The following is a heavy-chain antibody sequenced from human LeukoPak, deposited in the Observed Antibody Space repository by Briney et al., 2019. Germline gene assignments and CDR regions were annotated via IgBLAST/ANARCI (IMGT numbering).Heavy chain of an antibody. D-gene: IGHD3-16*01. CDR1: GYSFTNYW. Sequence: GEPLKISCKGSGYSFTNYWIAWVRQMPGKGLEWMGFIYPDDSDTRYSPSFQGQVTISADKSTSTAYLQWSSLKASDTAIYYCTRRGGLTSGGKYFDYWGQGTLVTVAS. J-gene: IGHJ4*02. CDR2: IYPDDSDT. V-gene: IGHV5-51*01. CDR3: TRRGGLTSGGKYFDY.